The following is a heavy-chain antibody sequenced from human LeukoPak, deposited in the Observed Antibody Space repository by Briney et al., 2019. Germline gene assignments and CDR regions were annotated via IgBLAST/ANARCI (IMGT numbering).Heavy chain of an antibody. J-gene: IGHJ3*02. Sequence: GGSLRLSCAASGFTFSSYAMSWVRQAPGRGLEWVSAISGSGGSTYYADSVKGRFTISRDNSKNTLYLQMNSLRAEDTAVYYCAKATYYDFWSGGEDAFDIWGQGTMVTVSS. CDR1: GFTFSSYA. D-gene: IGHD3-3*01. V-gene: IGHV3-23*01. CDR2: ISGSGGST. CDR3: AKATYYDFWSGGEDAFDI.